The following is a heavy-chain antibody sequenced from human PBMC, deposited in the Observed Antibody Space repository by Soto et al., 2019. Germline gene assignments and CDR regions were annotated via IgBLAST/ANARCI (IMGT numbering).Heavy chain of an antibody. Sequence: ASVKVSCKASGYTFTSYDINWVRQAPGQGLEWMGWMKPNSGNTRYAHKFQGRVTMTRDTSISTAFMELRSLTSEDTAVYYCARGNGIYRGSPDYWGQGNLVTVS. CDR2: MKPNSGNT. V-gene: IGHV1-8*01. D-gene: IGHD5-12*01. CDR3: ARGNGIYRGSPDY. J-gene: IGHJ4*02. CDR1: GYTFTSYD.